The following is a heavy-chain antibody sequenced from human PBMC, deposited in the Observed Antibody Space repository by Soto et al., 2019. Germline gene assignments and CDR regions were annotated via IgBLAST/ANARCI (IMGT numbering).Heavy chain of an antibody. Sequence: QITLKESGPTLVKPTQTLTLTCTFSGFSLSTTGVAVGWIRQPPGKALEWLAIIYWDDDKRYSPSLKTRLTITKDTSKNQVVLTMTNMDPVDAATYYWAHNPYNSGWSHFDYWGQGTLVTVSA. D-gene: IGHD6-19*01. CDR3: AHNPYNSGWSHFDY. V-gene: IGHV2-5*02. CDR2: IYWDDDK. J-gene: IGHJ4*02. CDR1: GFSLSTTGVA.